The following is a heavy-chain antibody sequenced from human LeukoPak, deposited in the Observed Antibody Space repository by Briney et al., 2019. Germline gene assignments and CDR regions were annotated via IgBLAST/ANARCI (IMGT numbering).Heavy chain of an antibody. CDR1: GFTLSSYS. D-gene: IGHD2-2*01. J-gene: IGHJ4*02. CDR2: ISSSSSYI. V-gene: IGHV3-21*01. Sequence: GGSLRLSCAASGFTLSSYSMNWVRQAPGKGLEWVSSISSSSSYIYYADSVKGRFTISRDNAKNSLYLQMNSLRAEDTAVYYCARGVLYCSSTSCSIDYWGQGTLVTVSS. CDR3: ARGVLYCSSTSCSIDY.